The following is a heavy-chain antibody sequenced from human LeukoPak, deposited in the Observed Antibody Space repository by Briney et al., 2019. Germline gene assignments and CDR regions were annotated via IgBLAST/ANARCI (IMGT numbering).Heavy chain of an antibody. J-gene: IGHJ5*02. CDR1: GGSISSYY. D-gene: IGHD6-13*01. CDR2: IYTSGST. CDR3: ARTVAAAGTIDWFDP. Sequence: SETLSLTCAVSGGSISSYYWSWIRQPAGKGLEWIGRIYTSGSTNYNPSLKSRVTMSVDTSKNQFSLKLSSVTAADTAMYYCARTVAAAGTIDWFDPWGQGTLVTVSS. V-gene: IGHV4-4*07.